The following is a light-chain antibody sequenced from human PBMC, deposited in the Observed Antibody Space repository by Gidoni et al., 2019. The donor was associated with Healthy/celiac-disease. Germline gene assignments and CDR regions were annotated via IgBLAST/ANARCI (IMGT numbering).Light chain of an antibody. CDR3: QSYDSSLRVYVV. CDR1: SSNIGAGYD. V-gene: IGLV1-40*01. CDR2: GNS. Sequence: QSVLTQPPSVSGAPGQRVTISCTGSSSNIGAGYDVHWYQQLPGTAPKLLIYGNSNRPSGVPDRFSGFKSGTSASLAITGLQAEDEADYYCQSYDSSLRVYVVFGGGTKLTVL. J-gene: IGLJ2*01.